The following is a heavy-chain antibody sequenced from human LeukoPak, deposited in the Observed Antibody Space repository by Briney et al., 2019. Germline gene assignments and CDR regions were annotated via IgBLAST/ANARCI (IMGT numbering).Heavy chain of an antibody. J-gene: IGHJ4*02. Sequence: ASVKVSCKASGYTFTSYGISWVRQAPGQGLEWMGWISAYNGNTNYAQKLQGRVTMTTDTSTSTAYMELRSLRSDDTAVYYCARDIRPHTYYYESSGSYPLDYWGQGTLVTVSS. CDR3: ARDIRPHTYYYESSGSYPLDY. D-gene: IGHD3-22*01. CDR2: ISAYNGNT. V-gene: IGHV1-18*01. CDR1: GYTFTSYG.